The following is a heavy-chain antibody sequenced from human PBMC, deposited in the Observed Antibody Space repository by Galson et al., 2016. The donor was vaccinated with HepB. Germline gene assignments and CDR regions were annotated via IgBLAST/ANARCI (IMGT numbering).Heavy chain of an antibody. CDR1: GFTFSGYW. Sequence: SLRLSCAASGFTFSGYWLSWVRQAPGKALEWVANINQDGSEKYYVDSVRGRFSISRDNAKNSLYLQMNSLRVEDTAAYYCAREIQEGWDFDYWGQGTVVTVSS. CDR2: INQDGSEK. D-gene: IGHD5-24*01. CDR3: AREIQEGWDFDY. J-gene: IGHJ4*02. V-gene: IGHV3-7*01.